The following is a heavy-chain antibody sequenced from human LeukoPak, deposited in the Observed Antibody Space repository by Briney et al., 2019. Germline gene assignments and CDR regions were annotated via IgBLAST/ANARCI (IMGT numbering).Heavy chain of an antibody. Sequence: APVKVSCKASGYTFTSYGISWVRQAPGQGLEWMGWISAYNGNTNYAQKLQGRVNMTTDTSTSTAYMELRSLRSDDTAVYYCARHPSNTKLDYWGQGTLVTVSS. V-gene: IGHV1-18*01. CDR1: GYTFTSYG. D-gene: IGHD2-8*01. CDR3: ARHPSNTKLDY. J-gene: IGHJ4*02. CDR2: ISAYNGNT.